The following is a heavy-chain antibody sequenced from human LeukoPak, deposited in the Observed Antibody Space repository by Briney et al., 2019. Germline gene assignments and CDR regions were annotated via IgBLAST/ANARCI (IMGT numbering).Heavy chain of an antibody. CDR3: ARNVLFAFDI. J-gene: IGHJ3*02. V-gene: IGHV3-53*01. D-gene: IGHD3-16*01. CDR1: GLTVSSSY. Sequence: GGSLRLSCAASGLTVSSSYMSWVRQAPGKGLEWVSIIYNDGSTYYADSMKGRFTISRDNSKNTLYLQVNSLRAEDTAMYYCARNVLFAFDIWGQGTMVTVSS. CDR2: IYNDGST.